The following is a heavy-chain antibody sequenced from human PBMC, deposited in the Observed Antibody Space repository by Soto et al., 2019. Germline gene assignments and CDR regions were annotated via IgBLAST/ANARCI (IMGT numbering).Heavy chain of an antibody. Sequence: SETLSLTCTVSGDSITSSGSYWGWIRQPPGKGLEWIGSIYYNGSTYYNPSLKSRVTISVDTSKNHLSLKLTSMTAADTAMYYCGRQGGTGGWYPRIYYYGINVGGKGTTVTVSS. J-gene: IGHJ6*04. CDR1: GDSITSSGSY. CDR3: GRQGGTGGWYPRIYYYGINV. CDR2: IYYNGST. D-gene: IGHD6-19*01. V-gene: IGHV4-39*01.